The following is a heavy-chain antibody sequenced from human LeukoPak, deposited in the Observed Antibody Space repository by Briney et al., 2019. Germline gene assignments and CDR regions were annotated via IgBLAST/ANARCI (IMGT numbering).Heavy chain of an antibody. Sequence: SETLSLTCTVSGGSISSYYWSRIRQPPGKGLEWIGYIYYSGSTNYNPSLKSRVTISVDTSKNQFSLKLSSVTAADTAVYYCARHVDTATDFDYWGQGTLVTVSS. CDR2: IYYSGST. D-gene: IGHD5-18*01. J-gene: IGHJ4*02. V-gene: IGHV4-59*01. CDR1: GGSISSYY. CDR3: ARHVDTATDFDY.